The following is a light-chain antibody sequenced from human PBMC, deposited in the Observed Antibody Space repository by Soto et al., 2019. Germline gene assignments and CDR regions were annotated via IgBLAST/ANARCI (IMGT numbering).Light chain of an antibody. V-gene: IGKV3-20*01. Sequence: EIVLTQSPGTLSLSPGERATLSCRASQTVSSNYLAWYQQKPGQAPRLLIYGASSRATGIPDRFSGSGSGTDFTLTISRLAHEDVEVYYCQQYGSAPSTLGQGTKVDIK. CDR1: QTVSSNY. CDR3: QQYGSAPST. J-gene: IGKJ1*01. CDR2: GAS.